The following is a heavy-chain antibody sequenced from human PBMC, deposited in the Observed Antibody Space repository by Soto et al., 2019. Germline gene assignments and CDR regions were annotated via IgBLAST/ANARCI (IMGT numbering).Heavy chain of an antibody. V-gene: IGHV3-11*01. CDR3: ARVSWREKYGMDV. CDR1: GFTSSDSY. Sequence: GVSLRLSCAASGFTSSDSYMSWIRQAPGKGLEWISYITFSGNTVYYADSLKGRFTISRDNAKNSLYLQMNRLRAEDTAVYYCARVSWREKYGMDVWGQGPTVTVSS. J-gene: IGHJ6*02. CDR2: ITFSGNTV.